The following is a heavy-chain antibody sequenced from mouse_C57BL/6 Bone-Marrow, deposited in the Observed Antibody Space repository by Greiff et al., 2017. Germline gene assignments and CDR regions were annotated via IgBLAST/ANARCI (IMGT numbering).Heavy chain of an antibody. CDR2: IYWDDDK. D-gene: IGHD1-1*01. Sequence: QVTLKVSGPGILQSSQTLSLTCSFSGFSLSTSGMGVSWIRQPSGKGLEWLAHIYWDDDKRYNPSLKRRLTIPKDTSRNQVFLKITSVDTADTATYYCARVFITTVDYAMDYWGQGTSVTVSS. CDR3: ARVFITTVDYAMDY. V-gene: IGHV8-12*01. CDR1: GFSLSTSGMG. J-gene: IGHJ4*01.